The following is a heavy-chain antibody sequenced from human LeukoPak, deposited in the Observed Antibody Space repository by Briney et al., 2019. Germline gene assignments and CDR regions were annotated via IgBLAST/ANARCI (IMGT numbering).Heavy chain of an antibody. CDR1: GFTFSSSW. V-gene: IGHV3-7*03. J-gene: IGHJ4*02. Sequence: GGSLRLSCAASGFTFSSSWMSWVRRAPGKGLEWVANIKQDGTEEYYVDSVRGRFSISKDNAKNSLYLQMNSLRAEDTAVYYCARDPCHGALDYWGQGALVTVSS. D-gene: IGHD2-2*01. CDR3: ARDPCHGALDY. CDR2: IKQDGTEE.